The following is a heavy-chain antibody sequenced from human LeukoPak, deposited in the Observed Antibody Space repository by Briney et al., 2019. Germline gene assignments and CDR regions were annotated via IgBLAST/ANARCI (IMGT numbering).Heavy chain of an antibody. Sequence: SRTLSLTCTVSGGSTSSSGYCWGWVRQPPGDWLEWIGNIYSSGHTSYNPSLNSRATKSIDTSKNQFSLRLSSATPADPGVNFWAGRRPAKRPPNWFDPGGQGTLVTVSS. CDR2: IYSSGHT. D-gene: IGHD2-2*01. V-gene: IGHV4-39*01. CDR3: AGRRPAKRPPNWFDP. J-gene: IGHJ5*02. CDR1: GGSTSSSGYC.